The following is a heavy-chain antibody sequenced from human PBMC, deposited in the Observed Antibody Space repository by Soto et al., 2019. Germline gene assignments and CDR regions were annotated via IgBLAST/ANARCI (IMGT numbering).Heavy chain of an antibody. CDR1: GGTFSSYA. Sequence: SVKVSCKASGGTFSSYAISWVRQAPGQGLEWMGGIIPISDTTNYAQKFQGRVTITADESTSTAYMELSSLRSEDTAVYYCAADVNPVQSFWSVVDAFDIWGQGKMFTVSS. D-gene: IGHD3-3*01. CDR3: AADVNPVQSFWSVVDAFDI. CDR2: IIPISDTT. J-gene: IGHJ3*02. V-gene: IGHV1-69*13.